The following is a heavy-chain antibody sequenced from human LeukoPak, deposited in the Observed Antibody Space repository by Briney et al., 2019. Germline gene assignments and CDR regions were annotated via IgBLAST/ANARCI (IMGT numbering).Heavy chain of an antibody. CDR1: GYTFTSYD. D-gene: IGHD1-26*01. Sequence: ASVKVSCKASGYTFTSYDINWVRQATGQGLEWMGWMNPNSGNTGYAQKFQGRVTMTRNTSISTAYMELSSLRSEDTAVYYCARDRGVGATRRASFGYWGQGTLVTVSS. J-gene: IGHJ4*02. CDR3: ARDRGVGATRRASFGY. CDR2: MNPNSGNT. V-gene: IGHV1-8*01.